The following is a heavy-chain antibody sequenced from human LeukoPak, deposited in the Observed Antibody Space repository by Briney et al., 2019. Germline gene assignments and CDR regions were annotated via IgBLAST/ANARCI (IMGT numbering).Heavy chain of an antibody. Sequence: GGSLRLSCAASGFAFSSYAMSWVRQAPGKGLEWVSTISVSGGSTYYADSVKGRFTISRDTSKNTLYVQMNSLRAEDTAVYYCSKPPYSGSWYPSFDYWGQGTLVTVSS. D-gene: IGHD6-13*01. CDR3: SKPPYSGSWYPSFDY. CDR2: ISVSGGST. V-gene: IGHV3-23*01. J-gene: IGHJ4*02. CDR1: GFAFSSYA.